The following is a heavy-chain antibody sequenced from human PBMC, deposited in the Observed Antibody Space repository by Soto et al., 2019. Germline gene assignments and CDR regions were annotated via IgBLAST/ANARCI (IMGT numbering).Heavy chain of an antibody. CDR2: INPNSGGT. Sequence: ASVKVSCKASGYTFTGYYMHWVRQAPGQGLEWMGWINPNSGGTNYAQKFQGWVTMTRDTSISTAYMELSRLRSDDTAVYYCARGQDKEQPVDYWGQGTLVTVSS. CDR3: ARGQDKEQPVDY. CDR1: GYTFTGYY. J-gene: IGHJ4*02. D-gene: IGHD6-13*01. V-gene: IGHV1-2*04.